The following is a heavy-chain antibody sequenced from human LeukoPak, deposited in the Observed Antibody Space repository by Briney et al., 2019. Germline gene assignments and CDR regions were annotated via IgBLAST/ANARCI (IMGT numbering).Heavy chain of an antibody. Sequence: GGSLRLSCAASGFTFSNYWMHWVRQAPGKGLVWVSRISSDESSTTYADSVKGRFTISRDNAKNTLYLQMNSLRAEDTAVYYCARGTGYAVFDYWGQGTLVTVSS. CDR2: ISSDESST. J-gene: IGHJ4*02. D-gene: IGHD5-12*01. CDR3: ARGTGYAVFDY. CDR1: GFTFSNYW. V-gene: IGHV3-74*01.